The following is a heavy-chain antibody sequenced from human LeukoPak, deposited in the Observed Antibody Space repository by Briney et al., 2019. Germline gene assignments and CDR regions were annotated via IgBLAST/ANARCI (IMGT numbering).Heavy chain of an antibody. CDR2: INHSGST. Sequence: PSETLSLTCTVSGGSISSSSYYWSWIRQPPGKGLEWIGEINHSGSTNYNPSLKSRVTISVDTSKNQFSLKLSSVTAADTAVYYCARLRGVRYFDWWPDAFDIWGQGTMVTVSS. J-gene: IGHJ3*02. CDR3: ARLRGVRYFDWWPDAFDI. D-gene: IGHD3-9*01. CDR1: GGSISSSSYY. V-gene: IGHV4-39*07.